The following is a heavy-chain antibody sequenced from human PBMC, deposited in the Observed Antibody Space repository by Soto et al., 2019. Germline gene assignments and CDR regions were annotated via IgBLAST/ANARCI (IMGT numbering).Heavy chain of an antibody. Sequence: GGSLRLSCAASGFTFSSYSMNWVRQAPGKGLEWVSSISSSSSYIYYADSVKGRFTISRDNAKNSLYLQMNSLRAEDTAVYYCARVLFWSGSLDDWGQGTLVTVSS. CDR3: ARVLFWSGSLDD. CDR2: ISSSSSYI. J-gene: IGHJ4*02. D-gene: IGHD3-3*01. CDR1: GFTFSSYS. V-gene: IGHV3-21*01.